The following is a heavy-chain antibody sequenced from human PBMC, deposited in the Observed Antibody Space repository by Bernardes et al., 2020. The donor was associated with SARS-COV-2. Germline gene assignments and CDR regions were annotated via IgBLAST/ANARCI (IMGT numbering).Heavy chain of an antibody. J-gene: IGHJ5*02. D-gene: IGHD3-10*01. CDR1: GFSFSSYA. V-gene: IGHV3-23*01. CDR3: ANSSQLSDDSGRNRVWPVFGP. CDR2: ISSAGDSS. Sequence: GGSLRLSCVASGFSFSSYAMSWVRQAPGKGLEWVSIISSAGDSSSNADSVKGRFTISRDNSKNTLYLQMNSLRVEDTAIYYCANSSQLSDDSGRNRVWPVFGPWGQGTLVTVSS.